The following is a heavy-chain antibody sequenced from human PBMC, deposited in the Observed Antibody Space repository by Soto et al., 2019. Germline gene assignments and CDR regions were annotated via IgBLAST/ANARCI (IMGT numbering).Heavy chain of an antibody. D-gene: IGHD2-15*01. CDR3: ARRTGVVVVAATSYAFDI. CDR2: IIPIFGTA. Sequence: QVQLVQSGAEVKKPGSSVKVSCKASGGTFSSYAISWVRQAPGQGLEWMGGIIPIFGTANYAQKFQGRVTITADESTSTAYMELSRLRSEDTAVYYCARRTGVVVVAATSYAFDIWGQGTMVTVSS. V-gene: IGHV1-69*12. CDR1: GGTFSSYA. J-gene: IGHJ3*02.